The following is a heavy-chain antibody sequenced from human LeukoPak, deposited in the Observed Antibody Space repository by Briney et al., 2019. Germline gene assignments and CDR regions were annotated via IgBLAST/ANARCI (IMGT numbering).Heavy chain of an antibody. CDR2: IFYRGST. Sequence: PSETLSLTCTVSGGSISSSSYYWGWIRQPPGKGLEWIGSIFYRGSTYYNPSLKSRVTISVDTSKNQFSLKLSSVTAADTAVYYCARREAGESFGYWGQGTLVTVSS. V-gene: IGHV4-39*07. CDR1: GGSISSSSYY. D-gene: IGHD6-19*01. CDR3: ARREAGESFGY. J-gene: IGHJ4*02.